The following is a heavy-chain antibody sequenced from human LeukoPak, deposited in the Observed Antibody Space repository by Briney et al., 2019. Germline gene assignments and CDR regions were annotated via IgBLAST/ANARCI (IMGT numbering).Heavy chain of an antibody. CDR2: IYYSGST. J-gene: IGHJ4*02. CDR3: ARGGLEGSYHLPVDY. Sequence: SETLSLTCTVSGGSISSSNYYWGWIRQPPGKGLEWIGSIYYSGSTYYNPSLKSRVTISVDTSKNQFSLKLSSVTAADTAVYYCARGGLEGSYHLPVDYWGQGTLVTVSS. CDR1: GGSISSSNYY. V-gene: IGHV4-39*01. D-gene: IGHD1-26*01.